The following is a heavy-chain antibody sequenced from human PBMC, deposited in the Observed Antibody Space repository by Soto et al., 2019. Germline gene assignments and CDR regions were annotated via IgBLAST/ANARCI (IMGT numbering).Heavy chain of an antibody. V-gene: IGHV4-39*01. CDR1: GGSISSSSYY. CDR3: ARHVDFWSGYFVFDY. CDR2: IYYSGST. Sequence: SETLSLTCTVSGGSISSSSYYWGWIRQPPGKGLEWIGSIYYSGSTYYNPSLKSRVTISVDTSKNQFSLKLSSVTAADTAVYYCARHVDFWSGYFVFDYWGQGTLVTVSS. D-gene: IGHD3-3*01. J-gene: IGHJ4*02.